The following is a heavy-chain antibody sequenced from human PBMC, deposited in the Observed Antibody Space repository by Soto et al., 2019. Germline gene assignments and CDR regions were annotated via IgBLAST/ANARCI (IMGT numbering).Heavy chain of an antibody. Sequence: SQTLSLTCAISGDSVSSNSAAWNWIRQSPSRGLEWLGRTYYRSKWYNDYAVSVKSRITINPDTSKNHFSLQLNSVPPEDAAVYYRARSSITSEGTAFDLYYYYYGMDVWGQGTTVTVSS. CDR2: TYYRSKWYN. D-gene: IGHD2-2*01. CDR3: ARSSITSEGTAFDLYYYYYGMDV. CDR1: GDSVSSNSAA. J-gene: IGHJ6*02. V-gene: IGHV6-1*01.